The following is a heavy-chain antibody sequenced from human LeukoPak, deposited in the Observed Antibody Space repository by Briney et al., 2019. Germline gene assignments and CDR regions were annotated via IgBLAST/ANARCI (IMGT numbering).Heavy chain of an antibody. CDR3: ARALLLRGVMIGNDY. V-gene: IGHV1-18*01. Sequence: ASVKVSCKASGYTFTSYGISWVRQAPGQGPEWMGWINAYNGNTNSAQKLQGRVTMTTDTSTSTAYMELRSLRSDDTAVYYCARALLLRGVMIGNDYWGQGTLVTVSS. J-gene: IGHJ4*02. D-gene: IGHD3-10*01. CDR2: INAYNGNT. CDR1: GYTFTSYG.